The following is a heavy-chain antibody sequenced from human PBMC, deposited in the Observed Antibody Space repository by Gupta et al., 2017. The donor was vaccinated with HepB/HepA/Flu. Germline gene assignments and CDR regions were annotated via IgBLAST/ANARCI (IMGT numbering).Heavy chain of an antibody. J-gene: IGHJ4*02. CDR1: A. D-gene: IGHD3-3*01. V-gene: IGHV3-23*01. CDR3: ARVNDNYDFWSGFDY. CDR2: ITGTGGST. Sequence: AMSWVRQGPGKRLEWVSGITGTGGSTYYADSVKGRFTISRDNSKNTLYLQMNSLRGDDTAVYYCARVNDNYDFWSGFDYWGQGSLVSVSS.